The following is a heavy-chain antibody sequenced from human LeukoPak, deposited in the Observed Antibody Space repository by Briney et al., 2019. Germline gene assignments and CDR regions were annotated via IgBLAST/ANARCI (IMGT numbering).Heavy chain of an antibody. CDR1: GGSISSSSYY. CDR2: IYYSGST. D-gene: IGHD5-18*01. V-gene: IGHV4-39*07. CDR3: ASIYGYSYGYNY. Sequence: SETLSLTYTVSGGSISSSSYYWGWIRQPPGKGLEWIGSIYYSGSTYYNPSLKSRVTISVDTSKNQFSLKLSSVTAADTAVYYCASIYGYSYGYNYWGQGTLVTVSS. J-gene: IGHJ4*02.